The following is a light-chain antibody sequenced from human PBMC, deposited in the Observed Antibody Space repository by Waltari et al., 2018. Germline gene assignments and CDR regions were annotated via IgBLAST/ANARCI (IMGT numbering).Light chain of an antibody. Sequence: EIVLTQSPGTLSLSPGERATLPCRASQSVSSTYLAWYQQKPGQAPRLLLYAASRRATGIPDRVSGSGSGTDFTLTISRLEPEDFAVYYCHQYGSSPNTFGQGTKLDIK. V-gene: IGKV3-20*01. CDR2: AAS. CDR1: QSVSSTY. CDR3: HQYGSSPNT. J-gene: IGKJ2*01.